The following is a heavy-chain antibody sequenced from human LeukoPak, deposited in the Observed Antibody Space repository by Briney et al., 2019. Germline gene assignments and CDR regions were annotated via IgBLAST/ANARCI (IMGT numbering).Heavy chain of an antibody. D-gene: IGHD2-2*01. CDR1: GDSVSSNSAA. V-gene: IGHV6-1*01. CDR3: ARGPIVVVPAAGYYMDV. Sequence: SQTLSLTCAISGDSVSSNSAAWNWVRQSPSRGLEWLGRTYYRSKWYNDYAVSVKSRITIKPDRTKNRFSLHLNSVTPEDTAVYYCARGPIVVVPAAGYYMDVWGKGTTVTVSS. CDR2: TYYRSKWYN. J-gene: IGHJ6*03.